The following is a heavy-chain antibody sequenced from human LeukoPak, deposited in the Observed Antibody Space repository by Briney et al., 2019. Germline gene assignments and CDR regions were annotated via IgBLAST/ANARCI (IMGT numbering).Heavy chain of an antibody. V-gene: IGHV3-23*01. D-gene: IGHD3-22*01. CDR1: GFTFSSYW. CDR3: AKGVAGYYDSSGYYRHSPFDY. Sequence: GGSLRLSCAASGFTFSSYWMSWVRQAPGKGLEWVSAISGSGGSTYYADSAKGRLTISRDNSKNTLYLQMNSLRAEDTAVYYCAKGVAGYYDSSGYYRHSPFDYWGQGTLVTVSS. CDR2: ISGSGGST. J-gene: IGHJ4*02.